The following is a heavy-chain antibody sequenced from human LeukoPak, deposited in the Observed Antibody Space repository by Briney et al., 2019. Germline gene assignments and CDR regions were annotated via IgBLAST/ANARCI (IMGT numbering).Heavy chain of an antibody. D-gene: IGHD5-18*01. Sequence: GRSLRPACAAAGFTFSSDGIGWVRHAPGKGLEWVAAISGSVDNTYYADSVKGLFTISRDNSQNKLYLQMNSLRAEDTAVYYCSKWKQLWLEGVDFWGQGTLVTVSS. J-gene: IGHJ4*02. CDR3: SKWKQLWLEGVDF. CDR2: ISGSVDNT. CDR1: GFTFSSDG. V-gene: IGHV3-23*01.